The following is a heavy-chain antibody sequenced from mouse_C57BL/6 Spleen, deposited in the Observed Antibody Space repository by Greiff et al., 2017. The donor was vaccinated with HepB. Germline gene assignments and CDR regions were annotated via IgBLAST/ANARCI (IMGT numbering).Heavy chain of an antibody. D-gene: IGHD1-1*01. V-gene: IGHV1-74*01. Sequence: QVQLQQPGAGLVKPGASVKVSCKASGYTFTSYWMHWVKQRPGQGLEWIGRIHPSDSDTNYNQKFKGKATLTVDKSSSTAYMQLSSLTSEDSAVYYCAIKGSSYVYYAMDYWGQGTSVTVSS. CDR3: AIKGSSYVYYAMDY. CDR2: IHPSDSDT. CDR1: GYTFTSYW. J-gene: IGHJ4*01.